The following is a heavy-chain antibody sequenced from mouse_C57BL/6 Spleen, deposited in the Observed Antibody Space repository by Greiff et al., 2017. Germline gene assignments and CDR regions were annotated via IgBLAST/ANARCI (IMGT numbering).Heavy chain of an antibody. CDR2: IWSGGST. D-gene: IGHD3-3*01. CDR3: ARKGDSPYAMDY. CDR1: GFSLTSYG. J-gene: IGHJ4*01. Sequence: VKLMESGPGLVQPSQSLSITCTVSGFSLTSYGVHWVRQSPGKGLEWLGVIWSGGSTDYNAAFISRLSISKDNSKSQVFFKMNSLQADDTAIYYCARKGDSPYAMDYWGQGTSVTVSS. V-gene: IGHV2-2*01.